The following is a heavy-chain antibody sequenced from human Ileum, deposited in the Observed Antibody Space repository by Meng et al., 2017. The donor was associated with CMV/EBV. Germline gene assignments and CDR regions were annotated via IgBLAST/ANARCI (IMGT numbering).Heavy chain of an antibody. V-gene: IGHV3-74*01. CDR2: ISSDGTSV. D-gene: IGHD2-2*01. Sequence: ASGFRFSAYWMNWVRQAPGKGLVWVSRISSDGTSVAYADSLKGRFTISRDNAKDTLYLQMNSLRAEDTAVYYCARGGVVLAASSDSWGQGTLVTVSS. CDR1: GFRFSAYW. CDR3: ARGGVVLAASSDS. J-gene: IGHJ5*01.